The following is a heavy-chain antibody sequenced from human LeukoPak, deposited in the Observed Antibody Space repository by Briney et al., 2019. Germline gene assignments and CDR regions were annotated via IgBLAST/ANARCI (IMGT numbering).Heavy chain of an antibody. V-gene: IGHV4-39*07. J-gene: IGHJ4*02. D-gene: IGHD3-3*01. CDR1: GGSISSSSYY. CDR2: IYYSGST. CDR3: ASPHHYDFWSGYYASGDY. Sequence: PSETLSLTCTVSGGSISSSSYYWGWIRQPPGKGLEWIGSIYYSGSTYYNPSLKSRVTISVDTSKNQFSLKLSSVTAADTAVYYCASPHHYDFWSGYYASGDYWGREPWSPSPQ.